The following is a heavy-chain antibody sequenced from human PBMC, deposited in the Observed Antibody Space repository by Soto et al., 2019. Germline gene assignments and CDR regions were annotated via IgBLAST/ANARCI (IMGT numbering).Heavy chain of an antibody. CDR3: ANVGGYSYGYVDYFDY. Sequence: EVQLLESGGGLVQPGGSLRLSCAASGFTFSSYAMSWVRQAPGKGLEWVSGISGSGGSTYYAGSVKGRFTISRDNSKNTLYLQMNSLRAEDTAVYYCANVGGYSYGYVDYFDYWGQGTLVTVSS. D-gene: IGHD5-18*01. CDR2: ISGSGGST. V-gene: IGHV3-23*01. CDR1: GFTFSSYA. J-gene: IGHJ4*02.